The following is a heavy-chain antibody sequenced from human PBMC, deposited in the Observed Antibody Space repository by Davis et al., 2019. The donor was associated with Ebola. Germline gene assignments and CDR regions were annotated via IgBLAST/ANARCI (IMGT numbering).Heavy chain of an antibody. Sequence: AASVKVSCKASGYTFTSYYMHWVRHAPGQGREWMGIINPSGGSTSYAQKFQGRVTMTRDTSTSTVYMELSSLRSEDTAVYYCARAYYDFWSATGYWGQGTLVTVSS. CDR2: INPSGGST. CDR3: ARAYYDFWSATGY. J-gene: IGHJ4*02. D-gene: IGHD3-3*01. CDR1: GYTFTSYY. V-gene: IGHV1-46*01.